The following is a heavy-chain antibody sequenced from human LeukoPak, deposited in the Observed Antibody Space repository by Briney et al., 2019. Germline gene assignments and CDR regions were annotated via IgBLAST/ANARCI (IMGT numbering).Heavy chain of an antibody. D-gene: IGHD1-1*01. CDR2: TNPNSGNT. V-gene: IGHV1-8*03. J-gene: IGHJ4*02. Sequence: ASVKVSCKASGYTFTSYDINWVRQATGQGLEWMGWTNPNSGNTGYAQKFQGRVTITRNTSISTAYMEVSSLSSEDTAVYYCTRRSGGTGTTLAYWGQGTLVTVSS. CDR3: TRRSGGTGTTLAY. CDR1: GYTFTSYD.